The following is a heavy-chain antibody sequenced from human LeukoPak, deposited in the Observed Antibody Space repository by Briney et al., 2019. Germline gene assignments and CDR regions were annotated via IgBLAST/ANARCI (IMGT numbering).Heavy chain of an antibody. CDR2: INHSGST. J-gene: IGHJ4*02. D-gene: IGHD3-22*01. CDR1: GGSFSGYY. Sequence: PSETLYLTCAMYGGSFSGYYWSWIRQPPGKGLEWIGQINHSGSTNYNPSLKSRVTISVDTSKNQFSLKLSSVTAADTAVYYCARAGDGYDDSNGYYDYWGQGTLVTVSS. CDR3: ARAGDGYDDSNGYYDY. V-gene: IGHV4-34*01.